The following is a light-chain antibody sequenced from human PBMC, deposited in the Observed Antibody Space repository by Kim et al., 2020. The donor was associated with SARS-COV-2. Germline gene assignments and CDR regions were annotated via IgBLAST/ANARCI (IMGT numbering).Light chain of an antibody. J-gene: IGLJ3*02. CDR1: SGHSSYA. Sequence: QLVLTQSPSASASLGASVKLTCTLSSGHSSYAIAWHQQQPENGPRYLMKRNSDGSHSKGDGNPDRFSGSSSGAGRYLTISSLQSEGEAVYYCQTWGTGIQVFGGGTKLTVL. CDR3: QTWGTGIQV. V-gene: IGLV4-69*01. CDR2: RNSDGSH.